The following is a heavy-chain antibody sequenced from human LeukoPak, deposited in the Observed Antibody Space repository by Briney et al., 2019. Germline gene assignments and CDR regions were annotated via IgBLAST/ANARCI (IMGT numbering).Heavy chain of an antibody. CDR3: AKVALSDYYDSSGYYRYFDY. J-gene: IGHJ4*02. Sequence: GGSVRLSCAASGFTFDDYAMHWVRQAPGKGLEWVSGISWNSGSIGYADSVKGRFTISRDNAKNSLYLQMNSLRAEDTALYYCAKVALSDYYDSSGYYRYFDYWGQGTLVTVSS. CDR1: GFTFDDYA. CDR2: ISWNSGSI. D-gene: IGHD3-22*01. V-gene: IGHV3-9*01.